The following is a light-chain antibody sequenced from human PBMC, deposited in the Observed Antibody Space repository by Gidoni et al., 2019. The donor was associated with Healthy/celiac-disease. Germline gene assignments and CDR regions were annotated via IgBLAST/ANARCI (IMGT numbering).Light chain of an antibody. CDR2: DVS. V-gene: IGLV2-14*03. J-gene: IGLJ2*01. CDR3: SSYTSSSTVV. Sequence: QSALTQPASVSVSPGQSITISCTGTSSDVGGYNYVSWYQQHPGKAPKLMIYDVSNRPSGVSNRLSGAKSGNTASLTISGLQAEDEADYYCSSYTSSSTVVFGGGTKLTVL. CDR1: SSDVGGYNY.